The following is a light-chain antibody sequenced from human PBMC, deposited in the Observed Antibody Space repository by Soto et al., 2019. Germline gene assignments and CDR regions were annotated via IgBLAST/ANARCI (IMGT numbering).Light chain of an antibody. CDR1: QSIDNY. J-gene: IGKJ3*01. CDR3: QQSYTTLFT. Sequence: IQMTQSPPSLSASVGDRVIITCLTSQSIDNYLNWYQQKPGKAPKLLIYAASTLQSGVPSRFSASGSETDFTLTISSLQPEDFATYYCQQSYTTLFTFGPGTKVDT. CDR2: AAS. V-gene: IGKV1-39*01.